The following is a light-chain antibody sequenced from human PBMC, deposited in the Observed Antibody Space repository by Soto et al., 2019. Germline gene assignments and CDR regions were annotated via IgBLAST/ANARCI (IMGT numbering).Light chain of an antibody. CDR3: QQYGSSPFT. CDR1: QSVSSSY. CDR2: GAS. Sequence: DIVLTQSPGTLSLSPGERATLSCRASQSVSSSYLAWYQQKPGQAPRLLIYGASSMDTGIPDRFSGSGSGTDFTLTISRLQPEDFAVYYCQQYGSSPFTFGPGTKVDIK. J-gene: IGKJ3*01. V-gene: IGKV3-20*01.